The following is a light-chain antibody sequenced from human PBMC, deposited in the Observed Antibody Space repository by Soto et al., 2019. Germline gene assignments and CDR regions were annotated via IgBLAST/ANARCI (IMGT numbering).Light chain of an antibody. CDR2: AAS. J-gene: IGKJ4*01. CDR1: QSISSY. Sequence: DIQVTQSPSSLSASVGDRATITCRASQSISSYLNWYQQKPGKAPKLLIYAASSLQSGVPSRFSGSGSGTDFTLTISSLQPEDFATYYCQQSYSTLSFGGGTKVDI. CDR3: QQSYSTLS. V-gene: IGKV1-39*01.